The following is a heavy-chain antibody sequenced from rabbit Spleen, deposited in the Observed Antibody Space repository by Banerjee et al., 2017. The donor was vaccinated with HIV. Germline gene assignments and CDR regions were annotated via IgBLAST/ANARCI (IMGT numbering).Heavy chain of an antibody. CDR3: ARDLVAVIGWNFNL. CDR2: IDPIFGGT. V-gene: IGHV1S7*01. CDR1: GFTLSRYY. J-gene: IGHJ4*01. Sequence: QVVESAGGLVQPGGSLKLSCKASGFTLSRYYMNWVRQAPGKGLEWIGYIDPIFGGTYYATWVNGRFTISSHNAQNTLFLQLNSLTVADTATYFCARDLVAVIGWNFNLWGPGTLVTVS. D-gene: IGHD1-1*01.